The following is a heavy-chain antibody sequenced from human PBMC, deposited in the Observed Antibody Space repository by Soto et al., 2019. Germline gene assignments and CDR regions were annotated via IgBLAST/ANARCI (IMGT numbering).Heavy chain of an antibody. D-gene: IGHD1-26*01. Sequence: SETPSLTCTVSGGTISSWYWSWIRQPPGKGLEWIGYIYYSGSTNCNPSLKGRVTISVDTSKNQFSLRLSSVTAADTAVYYCARRYGSAIDYWGQGTLVTVSS. J-gene: IGHJ4*02. CDR3: ARRYGSAIDY. V-gene: IGHV4-59*08. CDR2: IYYSGST. CDR1: GGTISSWY.